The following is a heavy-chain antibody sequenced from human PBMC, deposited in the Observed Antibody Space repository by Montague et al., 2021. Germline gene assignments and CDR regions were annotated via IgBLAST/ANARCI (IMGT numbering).Heavy chain of an antibody. V-gene: IGHV3-7*01. Sequence: SLRLSGAASGFTFSNSWMNWVRQAPGKGLEWAANINPDGSAKRHVDSVQGRFTISRDNAKNSLHLQMNSLRAEDTAVYYCVSVGEWGQGTLVTVSS. D-gene: IGHD2-21*01. J-gene: IGHJ4*02. CDR3: VSVGE. CDR1: GFTFSNSW. CDR2: INPDGSAK.